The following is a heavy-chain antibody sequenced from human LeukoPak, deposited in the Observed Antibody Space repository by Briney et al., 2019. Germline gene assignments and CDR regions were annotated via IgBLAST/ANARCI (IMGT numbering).Heavy chain of an antibody. V-gene: IGHV3-73*01. Sequence: PGGSLRLSCAASGFTFSGSAMHWVRQASGKGLEWVGRIRSKANSYATAYAASVKGRFTIFRDDSKNTAYLQMNSLKTEDTAVYYCTRSLSDFWSGYDYYMDVWGKGTTVTVSS. J-gene: IGHJ6*03. CDR1: GFTFSGSA. CDR2: IRSKANSYAT. D-gene: IGHD3-3*01. CDR3: TRSLSDFWSGYDYYMDV.